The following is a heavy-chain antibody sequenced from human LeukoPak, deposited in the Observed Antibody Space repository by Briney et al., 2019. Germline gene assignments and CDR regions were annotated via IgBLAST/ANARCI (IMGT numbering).Heavy chain of an antibody. CDR1: GFTFSNYG. V-gene: IGHV3-33*01. Sequence: GGSLRLSCAASGFTFSNYGVHWVRQAPGKGLEWVAIIWSDGSNKYYADSVKGRFTISRDNSKNTLYLQMNSLGAEDTAVYYCARALFAGAFYGMDVWGQGTTVTVSS. D-gene: IGHD3-10*01. CDR2: IWSDGSNK. CDR3: ARALFAGAFYGMDV. J-gene: IGHJ6*02.